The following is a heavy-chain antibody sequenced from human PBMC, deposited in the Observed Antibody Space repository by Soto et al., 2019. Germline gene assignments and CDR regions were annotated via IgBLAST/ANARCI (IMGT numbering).Heavy chain of an antibody. Sequence: RGSLRLSCAASGFTFSSYAMSWVRQAPGKGLEWVSAISGSGGSTYYADSVKGRFTISRDNSKNTLYLQMNSLRAEDTAVYYCAKVVSTHYDFWSGYPLDVWGQGTTVTVSS. D-gene: IGHD3-3*01. V-gene: IGHV3-23*01. J-gene: IGHJ6*02. CDR2: ISGSGGST. CDR1: GFTFSSYA. CDR3: AKVVSTHYDFWSGYPLDV.